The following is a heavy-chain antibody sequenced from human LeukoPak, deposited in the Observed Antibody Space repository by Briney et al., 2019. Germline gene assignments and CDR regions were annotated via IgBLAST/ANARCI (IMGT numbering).Heavy chain of an antibody. V-gene: IGHV3-48*04. D-gene: IGHD5-12*01. CDR3: ARERYLPSGGYYYMDV. J-gene: IGHJ6*03. Sequence: GGSLRLSCVAYGTTFDRYSMDWVRQAPGKGLEWVSYISSGSNTGLYAESVKGRFTISRDNSNDSLFLQMNSLRAEDSAVYYCARERYLPSGGYYYMDVWGKGTTVTVSS. CDR1: GTTFDRYS. CDR2: ISSGSNTG.